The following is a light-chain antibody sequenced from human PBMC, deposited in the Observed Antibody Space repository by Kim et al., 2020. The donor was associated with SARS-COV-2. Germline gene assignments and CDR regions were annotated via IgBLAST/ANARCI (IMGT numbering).Light chain of an antibody. V-gene: IGLV2-11*01. CDR2: DVS. Sequence: SPVQSVTISCTGTSSGGGGYNYVSWYQQHPGKAPKLMIYDVSKRPSGVPDRFSGSKSGNTASLTISGLQAEDEADYYCCSYAGSYVFGTGTKVTVL. J-gene: IGLJ1*01. CDR3: CSYAGSYV. CDR1: SSGGGGYNY.